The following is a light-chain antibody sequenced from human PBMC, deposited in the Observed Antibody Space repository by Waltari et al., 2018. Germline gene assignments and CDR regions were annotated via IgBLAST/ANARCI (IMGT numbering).Light chain of an antibody. V-gene: IGLV1-44*01. CDR3: AVWDDSLDGLV. CDR1: SSSIKPNP. J-gene: IGLJ2*01. CDR2: SNN. Sequence: QSALTQPPSASGPPGQRVTISCSGSSSSIKPNPLNSYQHLPGTAPKLLIYSNNQRTSGVPGRFSGSKSGTSASLAISGPQSEDEGDYYCAVWDDSLDGLVFGGGTKLTVL.